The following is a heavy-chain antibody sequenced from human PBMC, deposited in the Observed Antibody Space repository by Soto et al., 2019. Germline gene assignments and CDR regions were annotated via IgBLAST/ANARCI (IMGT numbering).Heavy chain of an antibody. J-gene: IGHJ6*03. CDR3: AKDARIAVAGTYYYYYYMDV. CDR1: GFTFDDYA. CDR2: ICWNSGSI. D-gene: IGHD6-19*01. Sequence: EVQLVESGGGLVQPGRSLRLSCAASGFTFDDYAMHWVRQAPGKGLEWVSGICWNSGSIGYADSVKGRFTISRDNAKNSPYLQMNSLRAEDTALYYCAKDARIAVAGTYYYYYYMDVWGKGTTVTVSS. V-gene: IGHV3-9*01.